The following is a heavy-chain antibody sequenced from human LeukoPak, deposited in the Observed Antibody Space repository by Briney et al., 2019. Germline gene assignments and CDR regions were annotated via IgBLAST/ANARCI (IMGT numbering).Heavy chain of an antibody. CDR1: GGSISSGGYY. J-gene: IGHJ6*02. CDR3: ARDRGAAQQSSRGSYYYYYGMDV. D-gene: IGHD6-6*01. V-gene: IGHV4-31*03. Sequence: SETLSLTCTVSGGSISSGGYYWSWIRQHPGKGLEWIGYIYYSGSTYYNPSLKSRVTISVDTSKNQFSLKLSSVAAADTAVYYCARDRGAAQQSSRGSYYYYYGMDVWGQGTTVTVSS. CDR2: IYYSGST.